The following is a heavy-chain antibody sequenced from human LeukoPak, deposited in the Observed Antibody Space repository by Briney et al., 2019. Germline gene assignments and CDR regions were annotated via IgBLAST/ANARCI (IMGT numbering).Heavy chain of an antibody. CDR2: ISAYNGNT. V-gene: IGHV1-18*01. Sequence: GASVKVSCKASGYTFTSYGISWVRQAPGQGLEWMGWISAYNGNTNYAQKLQGRVTMTTDTSTSTAYMELRSLRSDDTAVYYCARRNYDFWSGYTFDYWGQGTLVTVSS. CDR1: GYTFTSYG. D-gene: IGHD3-3*01. J-gene: IGHJ4*02. CDR3: ARRNYDFWSGYTFDY.